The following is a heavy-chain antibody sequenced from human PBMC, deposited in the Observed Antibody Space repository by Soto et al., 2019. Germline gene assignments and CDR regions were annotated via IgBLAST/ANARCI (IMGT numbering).Heavy chain of an antibody. CDR1: GFTFNTFW. Sequence: GGSLRLSCAASGFTFNTFWMSWVRQSPGKGLEWVANIKHDGSETYYVDSVKGRFTISRDNAKDSLFLQMNTLRTEDTAVYYCARDFATHCSGSTCYPYAYWGQGALVTVSS. CDR3: ARDFATHCSGSTCYPYAY. V-gene: IGHV3-7*03. CDR2: IKHDGSET. J-gene: IGHJ4*02. D-gene: IGHD2-15*01.